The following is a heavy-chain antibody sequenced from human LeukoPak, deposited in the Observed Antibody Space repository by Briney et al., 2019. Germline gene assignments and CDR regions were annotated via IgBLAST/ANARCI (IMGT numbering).Heavy chain of an antibody. V-gene: IGHV3-20*04. CDR2: INWNGGST. J-gene: IGHJ4*02. CDR1: GFTFDDNG. CDR3: ARIYYGSGITN. Sequence: GGSLRLSCAASGFTFDDNGMSWVRQAPGKGLEWVSGINWNGGSTGYADSVKGRFTTPRDNAKNSLYLQMNSLRAEDTALYYCARIYYGSGITNWGQGTLVTVSS. D-gene: IGHD3-10*01.